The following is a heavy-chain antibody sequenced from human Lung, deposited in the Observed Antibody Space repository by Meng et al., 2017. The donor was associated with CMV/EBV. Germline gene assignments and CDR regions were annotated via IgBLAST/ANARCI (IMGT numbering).Heavy chain of an antibody. CDR1: GASVSANNAA. V-gene: IGHV6-1*01. J-gene: IGHJ4*02. CDR3: ARGYDNSLDY. D-gene: IGHD3-22*01. Sequence: SXTXSLXCAISGASVSANNAAWNWFRQSPSRGLEWLGRAYYRSKWYTDYAVSVKRRTTINPDTSKNQFSLQLTSVTPEDTAVYYCARGYDNSLDYWGQGTXVTVSS. CDR2: AYYRSKWYT.